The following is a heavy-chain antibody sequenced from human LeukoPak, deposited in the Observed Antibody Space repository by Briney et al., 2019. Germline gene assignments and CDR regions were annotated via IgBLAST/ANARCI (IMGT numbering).Heavy chain of an antibody. Sequence: PGGSLRLSRAASGFTVSSNYMSWVRQAPGKGLEWVSVIYSGGSTYYADSVKGRFTISRDNSKNTLYLQMNTLRAEDTAVYYCAKVVSGYHFDYWGQGTLVTVSS. D-gene: IGHD5-12*01. V-gene: IGHV3-66*01. CDR3: AKVVSGYHFDY. CDR2: IYSGGST. J-gene: IGHJ4*02. CDR1: GFTVSSNY.